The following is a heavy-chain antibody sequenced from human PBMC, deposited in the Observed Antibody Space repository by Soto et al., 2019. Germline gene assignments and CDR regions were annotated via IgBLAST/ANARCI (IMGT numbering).Heavy chain of an antibody. D-gene: IGHD2-15*01. Sequence: ASVKVSCKASGYRFTGNSMHWVRQAPGQGLEWMGWINPNNGGTNYAQKFQGWVTMTRDTSVSTAYMDLNRLKSDDTAGYYGVIKSSGVFFWGKGTLVTVSS. J-gene: IGHJ4*02. CDR1: GYRFTGNS. CDR2: INPNNGGT. CDR3: VIKSSGVFF. V-gene: IGHV1-2*04.